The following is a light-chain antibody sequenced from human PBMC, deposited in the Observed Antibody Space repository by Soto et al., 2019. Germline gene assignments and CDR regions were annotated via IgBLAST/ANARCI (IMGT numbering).Light chain of an antibody. J-gene: IGLJ2*01. Sequence: SYALAQPPSVSVAPRQTARITCGGKNIGDKDVHWYQQKPGQAPVLVVYDSTDRPSGVPERFSGSNSGTSASLAISGLQSEDEDDYYCATWDDTVHGPIFGGGTKLTVL. CDR1: NIGDKD. CDR2: DST. CDR3: ATWDDTVHGPI. V-gene: IGLV3-21*02.